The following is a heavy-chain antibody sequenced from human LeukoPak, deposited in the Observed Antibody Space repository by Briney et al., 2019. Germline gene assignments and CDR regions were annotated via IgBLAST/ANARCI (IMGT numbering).Heavy chain of an antibody. D-gene: IGHD1-20*01. CDR1: GFTFSNYM. Sequence: GGSLRLSCAASGFTFSNYMMHWVRQAPGKGLVWVSRIKSDGITITYADSVKGRFTVSRDNAKNTLYLQMNSLRAEDTAVYYCLRDLNWSLDQWGQGTLVTVSS. CDR3: LRDLNWSLDQ. V-gene: IGHV3-74*01. J-gene: IGHJ4*02. CDR2: IKSDGITI.